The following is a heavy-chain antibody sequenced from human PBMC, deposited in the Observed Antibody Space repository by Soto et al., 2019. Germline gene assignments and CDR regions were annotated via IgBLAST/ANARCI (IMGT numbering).Heavy chain of an antibody. J-gene: IGHJ4*02. CDR1: GYTFTSYA. CDR2: INAGNGNT. CDR3: ARSYSSSGEIDY. D-gene: IGHD6-13*01. Sequence: QVQLVQSGAEVKKPGASVKVSCKASGYTFTSYAMHWVRQAPGQRLEWMGWINAGNGNTKYSQKFQGRVTITRDTSASTAYMELSSLRSEDTAVYYCARSYSSSGEIDYWGQGTLVTVSS. V-gene: IGHV1-3*01.